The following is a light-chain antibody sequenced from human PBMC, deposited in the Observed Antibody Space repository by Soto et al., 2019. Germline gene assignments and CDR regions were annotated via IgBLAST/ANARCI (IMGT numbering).Light chain of an antibody. Sequence: QSALTQPSSVSGSPGQSVTISCTGTSSDVGGYNYVSWYQQLPGKAPKLMIYDVRKRPSGVPDRFSGSKSGNTASLTISGLQAEDEADYYCCSYAGSYAYVFGSGTKLTVL. V-gene: IGLV2-11*01. J-gene: IGLJ1*01. CDR3: CSYAGSYAYV. CDR2: DVR. CDR1: SSDVGGYNY.